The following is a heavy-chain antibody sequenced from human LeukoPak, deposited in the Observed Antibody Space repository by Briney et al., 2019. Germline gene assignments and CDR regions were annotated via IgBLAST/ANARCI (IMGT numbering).Heavy chain of an antibody. V-gene: IGHV3-30-3*01. D-gene: IGHD1-14*01. Sequence: PGGSLRLSCAASGFTFSSYAMHWVRQAPGKGLEWVAVISYDGSNKYYADSVKGRFTISRDNSKNTLYLQMNSLRAEGTAVYYCVGQLTEPHGMDVWGQGTTVTVSS. J-gene: IGHJ6*02. CDR1: GFTFSSYA. CDR3: VGQLTEPHGMDV. CDR2: ISYDGSNK.